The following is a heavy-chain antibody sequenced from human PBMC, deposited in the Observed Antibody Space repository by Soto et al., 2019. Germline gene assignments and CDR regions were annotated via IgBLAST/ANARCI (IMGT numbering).Heavy chain of an antibody. CDR1: GYTFTSYY. Sequence: ASVKVSCKASGYTFTSYYMHWVRQAPGQGLGWMGIINPSGGSTSYAQKFQGRVTMTRATSTSTVYMELSSLRSEDTAVYYCARDRGSGWGEYYYYVMDVWGQGTTVTVSS. J-gene: IGHJ6*02. D-gene: IGHD6-19*01. CDR2: INPSGGST. CDR3: ARDRGSGWGEYYYYVMDV. V-gene: IGHV1-46*01.